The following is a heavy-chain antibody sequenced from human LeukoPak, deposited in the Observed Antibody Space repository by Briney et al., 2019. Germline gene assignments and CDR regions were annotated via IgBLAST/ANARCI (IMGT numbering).Heavy chain of an antibody. V-gene: IGHV3-30-3*01. Sequence: GGSLRLSCAASGFTFSSYAMHWVRQAPGKGLEWVAVISYDGSNKYYADSVKGRFTISRDNSKNTLYLQMNSLRAEDTAVYYCAKSAMAESFDYWGQGTLVTVSS. J-gene: IGHJ4*02. D-gene: IGHD5-18*01. CDR3: AKSAMAESFDY. CDR1: GFTFSSYA. CDR2: ISYDGSNK.